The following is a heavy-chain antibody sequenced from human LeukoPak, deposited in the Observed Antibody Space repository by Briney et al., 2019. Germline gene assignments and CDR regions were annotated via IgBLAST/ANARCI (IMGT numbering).Heavy chain of an antibody. CDR1: GFTFSSYG. Sequence: GRSLRLSCAASGFTFSSYGMHWVRQAPGKGLEWVASIKQDGIGTHYVDSVKGRFTISRDNSKNSLFLQMNSLRVEDTAVYFCVRKTPDLQNAYSYGFGGAYWGQGTLVTVSS. V-gene: IGHV3-7*01. J-gene: IGHJ4*02. CDR2: IKQDGIGT. CDR3: VRKTPDLQNAYSYGFGGAY. D-gene: IGHD5-18*01.